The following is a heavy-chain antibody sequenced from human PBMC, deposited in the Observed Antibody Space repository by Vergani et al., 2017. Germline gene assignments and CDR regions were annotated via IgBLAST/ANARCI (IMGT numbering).Heavy chain of an antibody. J-gene: IGHJ6*02. CDR2: IYYSGST. V-gene: IGHV4-59*01. CDR3: ARCVDRYYYYYGMDV. D-gene: IGHD2-15*01. Sequence: QVQLQESGPGLVKPSETLSLTCTVSGGSISSYYWSWIRQPPGKGLEWIGYIYYSGSTNYKPYLKSRVTISVDTSKNQFSLKLSSVTAANTAVHYCARCVDRYYYYYGMDVWGQGTTVTVSS. CDR1: GGSISSYY.